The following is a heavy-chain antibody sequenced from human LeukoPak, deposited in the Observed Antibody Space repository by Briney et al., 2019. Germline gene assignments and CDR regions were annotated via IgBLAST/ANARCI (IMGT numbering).Heavy chain of an antibody. CDR3: ARQLRLPPVYSSSWREVWFDP. CDR2: IYYSGST. V-gene: IGHV4-39*01. CDR1: GGSISSNSYY. D-gene: IGHD6-13*01. J-gene: IGHJ5*02. Sequence: SETLSLTCTVSGGSISSNSYYWGWIRQPPGKGLEWIGSIYYSGSTYYNPSLKSRVTISVDTSKNQFSLKLSSVTAADTAVYYCARQLRLPPVYSSSWREVWFDPWGQGTLVTVSS.